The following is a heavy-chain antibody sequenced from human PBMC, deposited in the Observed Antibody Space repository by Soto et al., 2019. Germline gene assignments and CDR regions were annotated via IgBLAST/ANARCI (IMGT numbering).Heavy chain of an antibody. CDR3: ARGSMLEYCGGDCGLDAFDI. Sequence: PGGSLRLSCAASGFTFSSYDMHWVRQATGKGLEWVSAIGAAGDTYYPGSVKGRFTISRENAKNSLYLQMNSLRAGDTAVYYCARGSMLEYCGGDCGLDAFDIWGQGTMVAVSS. CDR2: IGAAGDT. D-gene: IGHD2-21*02. CDR1: GFTFSSYD. V-gene: IGHV3-13*01. J-gene: IGHJ3*02.